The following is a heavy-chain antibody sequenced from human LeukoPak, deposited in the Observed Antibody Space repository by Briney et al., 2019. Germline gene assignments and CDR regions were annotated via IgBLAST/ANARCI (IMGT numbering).Heavy chain of an antibody. CDR3: ARERQNKDFWSGGDY. J-gene: IGHJ4*02. V-gene: IGHV3-33*01. D-gene: IGHD3-3*01. Sequence: GGSLRLSCAASGFTFSSYGMHWVRQAPGKGLKWVAVIWYDGSNKYYADSVKGRFTISRDNSRNTLYLQMNTLRPEDTAVYYCARERQNKDFWSGGDYWGQGTLVTVSS. CDR1: GFTFSSYG. CDR2: IWYDGSNK.